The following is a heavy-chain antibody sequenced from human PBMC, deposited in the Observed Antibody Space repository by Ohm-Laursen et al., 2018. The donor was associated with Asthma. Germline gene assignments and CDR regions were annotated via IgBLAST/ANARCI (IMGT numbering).Heavy chain of an antibody. CDR3: IKDLSGTYSFDY. J-gene: IGHJ4*02. V-gene: IGHV3-64D*08. CDR1: GINFRSYN. Sequence: SPKPSCGASGINFRSYNKQLGPQAPGEGLEYFLILNGNGDTTHYADSVKGRFTISRDNSKNTLYLQMSSLRAEDTAVYHCIKDLSGTYSFDYWGQGALVTVSS. CDR2: LNGNGDTT. D-gene: IGHD1-26*01.